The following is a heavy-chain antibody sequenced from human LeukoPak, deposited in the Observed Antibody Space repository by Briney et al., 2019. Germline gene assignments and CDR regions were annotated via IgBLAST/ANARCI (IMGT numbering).Heavy chain of an antibody. Sequence: PGGSLRLSXAASGFTFSSYAMSWIRQAPGKGLEWVSAISGSGGSTYYADSVKGRFTISRDNAKNTLYLQMNSLRAEDTAVYYCARDASFKPDYWGQGTLVTVSS. CDR1: GFTFSSYA. CDR2: ISGSGGST. CDR3: ARDASFKPDY. V-gene: IGHV3-23*01. J-gene: IGHJ4*02.